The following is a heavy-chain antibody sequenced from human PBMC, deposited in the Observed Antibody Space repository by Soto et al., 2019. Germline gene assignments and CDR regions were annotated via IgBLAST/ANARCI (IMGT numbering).Heavy chain of an antibody. CDR2: ISHTGST. CDR3: AGAVAPYLGTWFDP. D-gene: IGHD3-16*01. Sequence: QLQLQESGSGLVKPSQTLSLTCAVSGGSITSGNSYSWSWIRHPPGKGLEWIGSISHTGSTSYNPCLKGRVTLSVDKSKHQFSRTLSSATAADMAVYYCAGAVAPYLGTWFDPWGQGTLVIVSS. CDR1: GGSITSGNSYS. J-gene: IGHJ5*02. V-gene: IGHV4-30-2*01.